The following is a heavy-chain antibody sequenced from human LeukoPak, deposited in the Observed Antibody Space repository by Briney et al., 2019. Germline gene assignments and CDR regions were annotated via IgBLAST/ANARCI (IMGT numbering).Heavy chain of an antibody. V-gene: IGHV3-15*01. CDR3: TTETD. Sequence: GGSLRLSCTASGFTLTNAWMSGARQAPGKGLEWVGRIKSKTAGGTTDYAAPVKGRFTLSRDDSKNTLYLQMISLKSEDTAFYYCTTETDWGQGTLVTVSS. CDR2: IKSKTAGGTT. CDR1: GFTLTNAW. J-gene: IGHJ4*02.